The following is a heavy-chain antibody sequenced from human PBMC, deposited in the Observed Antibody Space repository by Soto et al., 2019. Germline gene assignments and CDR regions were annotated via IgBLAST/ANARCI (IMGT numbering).Heavy chain of an antibody. CDR3: GGPASGAKGDYVAS. J-gene: IGHJ4*02. CDR2: NYYIGNT. D-gene: IGHD4-17*01. CDR1: NGSISSRSSS. Sequence: QLQLQESGSGLVKPSETLSLTCIVSNGSISSRSSSWGWIRQTPGKGLEWIGSNYYIGNTYYNPSLQSRITISIDTSKTQVSLKMNSVTAADTAVYFCGGPASGAKGDYVASWGQGAVVTVSS. V-gene: IGHV4-39*01.